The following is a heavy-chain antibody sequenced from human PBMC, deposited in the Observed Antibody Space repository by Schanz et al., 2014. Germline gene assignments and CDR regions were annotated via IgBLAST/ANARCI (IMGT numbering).Heavy chain of an antibody. CDR1: GFTFSTYA. J-gene: IGHJ4*02. D-gene: IGHD3-10*01. Sequence: EVNLVESGGGLAQPGGSLRLSCAASGFTFSTYAMNWVRQAPGKGLEWVSGISSSGGVGNYADSVKGRFTISRDNSKNTLYLQMNSLRAEDTAVYYCAVLGGFGELPLDYRGQGTLVTVSS. CDR2: ISSSGGVG. V-gene: IGHV3-23*04. CDR3: AVLGGFGELPLDY.